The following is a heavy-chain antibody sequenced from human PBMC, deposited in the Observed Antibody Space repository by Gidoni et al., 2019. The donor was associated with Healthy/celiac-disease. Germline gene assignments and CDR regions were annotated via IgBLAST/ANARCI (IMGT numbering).Heavy chain of an antibody. D-gene: IGHD3-16*01. CDR3: ARIRLGEFLLFDY. V-gene: IGHV4-4*07. CDR2: IYTSGSN. J-gene: IGHJ4*02. Sequence: QVQLQESGLGLVKPSETLSLTCTVSGGSISSYYWSWIRQPAGKGLEWIGRIYTSGSNTYNPSLKSRVTMSVDTSKNQFSLKLSSVTAADTAVYYCARIRLGEFLLFDYWGQGTLVTVSS. CDR1: GGSISSYY.